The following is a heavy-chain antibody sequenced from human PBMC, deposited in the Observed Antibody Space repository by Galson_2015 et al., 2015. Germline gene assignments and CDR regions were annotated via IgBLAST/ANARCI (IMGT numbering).Heavy chain of an antibody. D-gene: IGHD3-22*01. V-gene: IGHV1-3*01. CDR3: ARLQYYYDSSGYLVRYFDP. CDR1: GHTFTNYP. CDR2: INADYGNT. Sequence: SVKVSCKASGHTFTNYPLHWVRQAPGQRLEWMGWINADYGNTKYSQKFQGRVTITGDTSASTAYMELRSLRSEDTAVYFRARLQYYYDSSGYLVRYFDPWGRGTLVTVSP. J-gene: IGHJ2*01.